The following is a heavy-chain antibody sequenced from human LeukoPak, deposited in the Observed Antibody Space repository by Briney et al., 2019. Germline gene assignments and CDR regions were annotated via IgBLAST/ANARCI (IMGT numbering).Heavy chain of an antibody. D-gene: IGHD1-20*01. Sequence: ASVKVSCKASGYTFTTYGISWVRQAPGQGLEWMAWISAYNGNTNYAQNLQGRVTMTTDKSTSTAYMELRSLRPDDTAVYYCAKSSTHRYNWKSGQLHDTFDIWGQGTMVTVSS. CDR2: ISAYNGNT. CDR3: AKSSTHRYNWKSGQLHDTFDI. CDR1: GYTFTTYG. J-gene: IGHJ3*02. V-gene: IGHV1-18*01.